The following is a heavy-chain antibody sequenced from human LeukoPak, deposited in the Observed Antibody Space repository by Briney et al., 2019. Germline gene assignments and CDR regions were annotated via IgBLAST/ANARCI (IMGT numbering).Heavy chain of an antibody. D-gene: IGHD3-3*01. CDR1: GFTFSSYS. V-gene: IGHV3-21*01. J-gene: IGHJ6*03. CDR3: ARDLGPDYDFRSGYYVHYYYYYYMDV. Sequence: GGSLRLSCAASGFTFSSYSMNWVRQAPGKGLEWVPSISSSSSYIYYADSVKGRFTISRDNAKNSLYLQMNSLRAEDTAVYYCARDLGPDYDFRSGYYVHYYYYYYMDVWGKGTTVTVSS. CDR2: ISSSSSYI.